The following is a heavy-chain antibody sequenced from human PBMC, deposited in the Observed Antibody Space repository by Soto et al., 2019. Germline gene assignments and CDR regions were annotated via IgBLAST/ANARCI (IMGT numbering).Heavy chain of an antibody. J-gene: IGHJ4*02. Sequence: SETLSITSNVSGDSISGYYYSWIRQPAGKGLEWIGRIYPSGSTKYNPSLKSRVTMSVDTPKNQFSLKLSSVTVADTAVYYCARGGEKAVVSCSLIIFDSWGQGTLVSGSA. D-gene: IGHD3-10*01. CDR3: ARGGEKAVVSCSLIIFDS. V-gene: IGHV4-4*07. CDR2: IYPSGST. CDR1: GDSISGYY.